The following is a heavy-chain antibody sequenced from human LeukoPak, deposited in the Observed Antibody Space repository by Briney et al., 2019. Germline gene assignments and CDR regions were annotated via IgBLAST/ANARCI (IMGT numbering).Heavy chain of an antibody. CDR1: GFTFSRYW. CDR2: IKRDGKT. J-gene: IGHJ1*01. CDR3: ARAPSEVGGYYPEYFRH. Sequence: GLSLTLSCEASGFTFSRYWMHWVRQAAGKGLVWVSRIKRDGKTNYADSVKGRFTISRDNAKNTVSLQMGSLRAEDTGVYYCARAPSEVGGYYPEYFRHWGQGTLVTVSS. D-gene: IGHD3-22*01. V-gene: IGHV3-74*01.